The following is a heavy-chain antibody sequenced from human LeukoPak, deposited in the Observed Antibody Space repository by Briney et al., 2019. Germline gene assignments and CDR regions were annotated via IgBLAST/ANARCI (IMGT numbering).Heavy chain of an antibody. CDR1: GYTLSNNG. CDR2: IAADNRKT. D-gene: IGHD1-1*01. Sequence: ASVKVSCKASGYTLSNNGITWVRHTPGQGLEWMGWIAADNRKTYYAQNLQDRVTMTTDSSTNTAYMDLRSLRSDDTAVYYCARVYWNGGRAFDYWGQGTLVTVSS. V-gene: IGHV1-18*01. CDR3: ARVYWNGGRAFDY. J-gene: IGHJ4*02.